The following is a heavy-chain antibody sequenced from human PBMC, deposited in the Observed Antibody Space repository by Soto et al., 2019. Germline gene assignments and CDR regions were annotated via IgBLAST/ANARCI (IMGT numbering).Heavy chain of an antibody. Sequence: QVQLQQWGAGLLKHSETLSLTCAVYGGSFSGYYWSWIRQPPGKGLEWIGEINHSGSTNYNPSLKSRVTISVDTSKNQFSLKLSSVTAADTAVYYCARGGRNYYDSSGHTLDYWGQGTLVTVSS. CDR1: GGSFSGYY. V-gene: IGHV4-34*01. J-gene: IGHJ4*02. CDR2: INHSGST. CDR3: ARGGRNYYDSSGHTLDY. D-gene: IGHD3-22*01.